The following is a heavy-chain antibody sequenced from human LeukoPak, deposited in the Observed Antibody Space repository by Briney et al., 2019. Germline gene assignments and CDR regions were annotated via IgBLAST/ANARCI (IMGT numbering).Heavy chain of an antibody. CDR2: IYTSGST. J-gene: IGHJ3*02. V-gene: IGHV4-4*07. CDR3: ARGYCSSTSCYADAFDI. Sequence: SETLSLTCTVSGGSISSYCWSWIRQPAGKGLEWIGRIYTSGSTNYNPSLKSRVTMSVDTSKNQFSLKLSSVTAADTAVYYCARGYCSSTSCYADAFDIWGQGTMVTVSS. CDR1: GGSISSYC. D-gene: IGHD2-2*01.